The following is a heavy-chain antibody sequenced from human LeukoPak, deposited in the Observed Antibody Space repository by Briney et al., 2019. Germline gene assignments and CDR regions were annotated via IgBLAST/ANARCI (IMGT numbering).Heavy chain of an antibody. CDR1: GFTFSSYA. V-gene: IGHV3-23*01. D-gene: IGHD6-19*01. Sequence: PGGSLRLSCAASGFTFSSYAMSWVRQAPGKGLEWVSAISGSGGSTYYADSVKGRFTISRHNSKNTLYLQMNSLRAEDTAVYYCAKPRGWQLYHDYWGQGTLVTVSS. CDR3: AKPRGWQLYHDY. J-gene: IGHJ4*02. CDR2: ISGSGGST.